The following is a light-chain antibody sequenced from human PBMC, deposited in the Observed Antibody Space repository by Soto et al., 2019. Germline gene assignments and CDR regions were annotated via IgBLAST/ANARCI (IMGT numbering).Light chain of an antibody. J-gene: IGKJ4*01. CDR1: QGISNN. V-gene: IGKV1-9*01. CDR3: QQLTDYPIT. Sequence: IQLTQSPSSLSASVGDRVTITCRASQGISNNFVWYQQKPGKAPKLLIYATSILEGGVPSRFSGSVSGTDFTLTISSLQPEDFATYFWQQLTDYPITFGGGTKVEIK. CDR2: ATS.